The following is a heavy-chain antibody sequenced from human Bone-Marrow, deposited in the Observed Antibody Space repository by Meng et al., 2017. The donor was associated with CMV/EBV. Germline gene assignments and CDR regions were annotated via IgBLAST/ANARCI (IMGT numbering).Heavy chain of an antibody. Sequence: SVKVEGKAAGYNFTGYYMHWVRQAPGQGLEWMGWINPNSGGTNYAQKFQGRVTMTRDTSISTAYMELSRLRSDDTAVYYCARDFDDTYSMISYYYYGMDVWGQGTTVTVSS. CDR1: GYNFTGYY. V-gene: IGHV1-2*02. CDR3: ARDFDDTYSMISYYYYGMDV. D-gene: IGHD4-11*01. CDR2: INPNSGGT. J-gene: IGHJ6*02.